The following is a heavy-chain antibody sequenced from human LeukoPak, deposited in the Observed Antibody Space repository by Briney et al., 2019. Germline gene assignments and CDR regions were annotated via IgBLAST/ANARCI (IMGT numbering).Heavy chain of an antibody. CDR3: AKGNSGSDRAFDV. D-gene: IGHD1-26*01. Sequence: GGSLRLFCAASVLTVSSNYMSWVRQAPGKGLEWVTVHYSGGSTYYADSVKGRFTISRENSKNTLYLQMNSLRAEDTAVYYCAKGNSGSDRAFDVWGQGTMVTVSS. CDR1: VLTVSSNY. V-gene: IGHV3-53*01. CDR2: HYSGGST. J-gene: IGHJ3*01.